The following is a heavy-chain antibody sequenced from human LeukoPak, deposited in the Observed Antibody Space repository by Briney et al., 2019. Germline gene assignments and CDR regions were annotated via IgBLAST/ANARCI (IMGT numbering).Heavy chain of an antibody. CDR3: ARGVDFRSWFDP. CDR1: GGSISSYY. D-gene: IGHD3-3*01. V-gene: IGHV4-59*01. Sequence: SETLSLTWTVSGGSISSYYCNWIRQPPGKGLEWIGYIYYSGSTKYNPSLKSRVTISVDTSKNQFSLKMSSVTAADTAVYYCARGVDFRSWFDPWGQGTLVTVSS. J-gene: IGHJ5*02. CDR2: IYYSGST.